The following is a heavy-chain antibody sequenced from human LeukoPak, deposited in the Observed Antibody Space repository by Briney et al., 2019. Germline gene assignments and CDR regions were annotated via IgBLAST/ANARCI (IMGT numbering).Heavy chain of an antibody. CDR2: ISGSGGST. CDR3: AKDAMEQWLVPGDY. Sequence: GGSLRLSCAASGFTFSSYAMSWVRQAPGEGLEWVSAISGSGGSTYYADSVKGRFTISRDNSKNTLYLQMNSLRAEDTAVYYCAKDAMEQWLVPGDYWGQGTLVTVSS. CDR1: GFTFSSYA. V-gene: IGHV3-23*01. J-gene: IGHJ4*02. D-gene: IGHD6-19*01.